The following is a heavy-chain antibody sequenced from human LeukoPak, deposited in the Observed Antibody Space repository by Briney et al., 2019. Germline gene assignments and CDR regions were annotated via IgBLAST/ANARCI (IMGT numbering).Heavy chain of an antibody. Sequence: GGSLRLSCVASGLSLSSYAMCWVREAPGKGLEWVSDLSGSGGSTHYADSVKGRFTISRDNSTNPLYVQMNSLRAEDTAVYYCAKASREMTTGGDRYNWFDPWGQGTLVTVSS. CDR2: LSGSGGST. D-gene: IGHD5-24*01. V-gene: IGHV3-23*01. J-gene: IGHJ5*02. CDR1: GLSLSSYA. CDR3: AKASREMTTGGDRYNWFDP.